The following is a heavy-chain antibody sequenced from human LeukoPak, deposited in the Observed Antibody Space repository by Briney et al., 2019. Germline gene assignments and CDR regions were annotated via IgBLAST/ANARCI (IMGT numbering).Heavy chain of an antibody. J-gene: IGHJ3*02. CDR3: ARGSNPRGAFDI. CDR1: GGSFSGYY. V-gene: IGHV4-34*01. Sequence: KASETLSLTCAVYGGSFSGYYWSWIRQPPGKGLEWIGEINHSGSTNYNPSLKSRVTISVDTSKNQFSLKLSSVTAADTAVYYCARGSNPRGAFDIWGQGTVVTVSS. CDR2: INHSGST.